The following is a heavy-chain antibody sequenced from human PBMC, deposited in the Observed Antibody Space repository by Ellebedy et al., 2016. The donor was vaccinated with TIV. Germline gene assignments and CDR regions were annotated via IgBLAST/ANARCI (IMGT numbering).Heavy chain of an antibody. J-gene: IGHJ3*02. D-gene: IGHD6-19*01. CDR3: VRGWYSSGHCDVFAM. CDR1: EFTFSDSV. V-gene: IGHV3-30*03. CDR2: ISVDGRAV. Sequence: GGSLRLSXVGFEFTFSDSVMHWVRQDPGKGLDWVAGISVDGRAVHYPDSVKGRFTISRDNAQNTVYLQMNSLRLEDTAVYYCVRGWYSSGHCDVFAMWGQGTIVTVSS.